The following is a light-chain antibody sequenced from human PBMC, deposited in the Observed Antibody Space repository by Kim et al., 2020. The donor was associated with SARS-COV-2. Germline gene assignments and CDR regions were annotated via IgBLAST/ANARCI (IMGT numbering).Light chain of an antibody. CDR2: AAS. CDR3: QQYNNFPIT. Sequence: DVQMTQSPSFVSASVGDTVTITCRASQGIASWLAWYQQKPGKAPKLLISAASALQSGVPSRFSGSGSGRDFTLTIRSLQPEDVATYFCQQYNNFPITFGQGTQLEIK. V-gene: IGKV1-12*01. CDR1: QGIASW. J-gene: IGKJ5*01.